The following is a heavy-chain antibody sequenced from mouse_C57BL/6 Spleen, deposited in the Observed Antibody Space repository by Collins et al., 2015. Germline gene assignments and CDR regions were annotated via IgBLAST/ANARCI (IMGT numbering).Heavy chain of an antibody. CDR1: GYTFNSYW. Sequence: QVQLQQPGAELVKPGASVKLSCKASGYTFNSYWMHWVKQRPGRGLEWIGRIDPNSGGTKYNEKFKNKATLTVDKPSSTAYMQLSSLTSEDSAVYYCARWYYSNFLYAMDYWGQGTSVTVSS. CDR2: IDPNSGGT. J-gene: IGHJ4*01. CDR3: ARWYYSNFLYAMDY. D-gene: IGHD2-5*01. V-gene: IGHV1-72*01.